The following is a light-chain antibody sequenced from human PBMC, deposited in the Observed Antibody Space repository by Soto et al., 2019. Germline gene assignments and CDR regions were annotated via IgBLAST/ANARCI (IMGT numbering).Light chain of an antibody. CDR2: AAS. J-gene: IGKJ5*01. Sequence: DIQMTQSPSSLSASVGERVTITCRARQDISNFLAWYQQKPGKVPKLLISAASTLQSGVPSRFSGSGSGTDFTLTIISLQPEDVATYYCQKYSSVITFGQGTRLEI. CDR1: QDISNF. CDR3: QKYSSVIT. V-gene: IGKV1-27*01.